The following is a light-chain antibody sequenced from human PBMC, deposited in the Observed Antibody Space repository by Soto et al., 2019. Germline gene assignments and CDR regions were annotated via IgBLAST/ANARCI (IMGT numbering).Light chain of an antibody. J-gene: IGKJ1*01. CDR1: QGIGKD. CDR3: LQDFNYPWT. V-gene: IGKV1-6*01. CDR2: GAS. Sequence: AIEMTQSPSFLSASVGDTVTITCRASQGIGKDLAWFQQRPGKAPKLLIYGASGLQNGVPSRFSGSGSGTDFTLTISGLQPEDFATYFCLQDFNYPWTFGQGTKVEI.